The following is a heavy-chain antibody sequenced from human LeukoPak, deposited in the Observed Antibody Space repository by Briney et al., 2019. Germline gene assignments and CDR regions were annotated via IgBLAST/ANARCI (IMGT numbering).Heavy chain of an antibody. D-gene: IGHD1-26*01. V-gene: IGHV1-69*04. J-gene: IGHJ4*02. CDR3: ARAGGSYAGYFDY. CDR2: IIPILGIA. Sequence: SVKVSCKASGGTFSSYAISWVRQAPGQGLEWMGRIIPILGIANYAQKFQGRVTITADKSTSTAYMELRSLRSDDTAVYYCARAGGSYAGYFDYWGQGTLVTVSS. CDR1: GGTFSSYA.